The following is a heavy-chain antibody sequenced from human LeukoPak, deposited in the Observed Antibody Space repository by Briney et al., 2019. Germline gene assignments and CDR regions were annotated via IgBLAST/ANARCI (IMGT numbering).Heavy chain of an antibody. V-gene: IGHV3-11*06. CDR3: ARRRYSSGWYVDY. D-gene: IGHD6-19*01. CDR1: GFTFSDYY. Sequence: GGSLRLSCVASGFTFSDYYMSWIRQAPGKGLEWVSYISSSSSYTNYADSVKGRFTISRDNAKNSLYLQMNSLRAEDTAVYYCARRRYSSGWYVDYWGQGTLVTVSS. CDR2: ISSSSSYT. J-gene: IGHJ4*02.